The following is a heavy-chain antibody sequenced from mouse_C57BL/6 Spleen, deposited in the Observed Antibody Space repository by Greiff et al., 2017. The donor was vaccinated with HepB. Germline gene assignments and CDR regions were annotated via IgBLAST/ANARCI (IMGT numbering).Heavy chain of an antibody. CDR3: ARLDYYGSSDAMDY. Sequence: DVMLVESGGGLVKPGGSLKLSCAASGFTFSDYGMHWVRQTPEKGLEWVAYISSGSSTIYYADTVKGRFTISRDNAKNTLFLQMTSLRSEDTAMYYCARLDYYGSSDAMDYWGQGTSVTVSS. CDR2: ISSGSSTI. D-gene: IGHD1-1*01. V-gene: IGHV5-17*01. CDR1: GFTFSDYG. J-gene: IGHJ4*01.